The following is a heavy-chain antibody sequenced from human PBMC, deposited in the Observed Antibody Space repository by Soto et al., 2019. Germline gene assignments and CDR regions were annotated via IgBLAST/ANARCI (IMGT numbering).Heavy chain of an antibody. CDR1: GFSLSTSGMC. Sequence: ESGPTLVNPPQTLTLTCTFSGFSLSTSGMCVSWIRQPPGKALEWLALIDWDDDKYYSTSLKTRLTISKDTSKNQVVLTMTNMDPVDTATYYCARTPSSGSYGPDYGMDVWGQGTTVTVSS. D-gene: IGHD1-26*01. CDR3: ARTPSSGSYGPDYGMDV. J-gene: IGHJ6*02. V-gene: IGHV2-70*01. CDR2: IDWDDDK.